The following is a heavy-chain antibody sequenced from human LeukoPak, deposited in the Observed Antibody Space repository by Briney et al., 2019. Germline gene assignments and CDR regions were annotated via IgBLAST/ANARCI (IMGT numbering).Heavy chain of an antibody. D-gene: IGHD3-22*01. Sequence: SETLSLTCTVSGGSISSYYWSWIRQPPGKGLEWIGYIYYSGSTNYNPSLKSRVTISVDTSKNQFSLKLSSVTAADTAVYYCARENYYDSSDYFDYWGQGTLVTVSS. CDR1: GGSISSYY. CDR2: IYYSGST. CDR3: ARENYYDSSDYFDY. J-gene: IGHJ4*02. V-gene: IGHV4-59*01.